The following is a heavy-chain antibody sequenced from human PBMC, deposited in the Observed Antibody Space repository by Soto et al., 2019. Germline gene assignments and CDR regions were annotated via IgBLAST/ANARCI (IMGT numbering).Heavy chain of an antibody. V-gene: IGHV1-69*02. D-gene: IGHD2-2*01. CDR1: GGTFSSYT. Sequence: WASVKVSCKASGGTFSSYTISWVRQAPGQGLEWMGRIIPILGIANYAQKFQGRVTITADKSTSTAYMELSSLRSEDTAVYYCARARSVVVPAAILFYWGQGTMGTVSS. CDR2: IIPILGIA. CDR3: ARARSVVVPAAILFY. J-gene: IGHJ4*02.